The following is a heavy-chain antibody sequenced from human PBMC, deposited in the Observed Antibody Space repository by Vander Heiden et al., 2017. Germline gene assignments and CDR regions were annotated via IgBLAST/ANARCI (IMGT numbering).Heavy chain of an antibody. V-gene: IGHV3-23*01. D-gene: IGHD6-19*01. CDR2: ISGSGGST. Sequence: EVQLLESGGGLVQPGGSLRLSCAASGLTFSSYAMSWVRQATGKGLEWGSAISGSGGSTYYADSVKGRFTISRDNSKNTLYLQMNSLRAEDTAVYYCAKDLELYSSGRNWFDPWGQGTLVTVSS. CDR3: AKDLELYSSGRNWFDP. CDR1: GLTFSSYA. J-gene: IGHJ5*02.